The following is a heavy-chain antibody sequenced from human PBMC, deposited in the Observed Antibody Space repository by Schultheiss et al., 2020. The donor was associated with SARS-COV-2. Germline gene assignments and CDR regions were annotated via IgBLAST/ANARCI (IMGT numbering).Heavy chain of an antibody. V-gene: IGHV4-59*12. J-gene: IGHJ3*02. CDR3: VRGVGTGTYSDSFDI. D-gene: IGHD3-10*01. CDR2: IYYSGST. Sequence: SETLSLTCADYGGSFSGYYWSWIRQPPGKGLEWIGYIYYSGSTNYNPSLKSRVTISVDTSKNQFSLKLSSVTAADTAVFFCVRGVGTGTYSDSFDIWGQGTRVTVSS. CDR1: GGSFSGYY.